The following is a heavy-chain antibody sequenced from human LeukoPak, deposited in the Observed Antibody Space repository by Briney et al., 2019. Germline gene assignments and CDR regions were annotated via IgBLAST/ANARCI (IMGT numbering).Heavy chain of an antibody. CDR3: ARGDYDSGHFFDY. J-gene: IGHJ4*02. CDR1: GYTFITYY. Sequence: ASVKVSCKASGYTFITYYMHWVRQAPGQGLEWMGIINPSGGSTSFAEKFQGRVTMTRDTSTSTVFMELSSLRSGDTAVYYCARGDYDSGHFFDYWGQGTLVTVSS. CDR2: INPSGGST. V-gene: IGHV1-46*01. D-gene: IGHD3-16*01.